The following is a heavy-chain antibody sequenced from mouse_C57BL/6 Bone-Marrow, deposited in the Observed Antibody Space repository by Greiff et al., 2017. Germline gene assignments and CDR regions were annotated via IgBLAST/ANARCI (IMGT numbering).Heavy chain of an antibody. J-gene: IGHJ1*03. V-gene: IGHV3-6*01. CDR2: ISYDGSN. CDR3: ARGVVGWYFDV. D-gene: IGHD1-1*01. CDR1: GYSITSGYY. Sequence: EVQLVESGPGLVKPSQSLSLTCSVTGYSITSGYYWNWIRQFPGNKLEWMGYISYDGSNNYNPSLKNRISITRDTSKNQFFLKLNSVTTEDTATYYCARGVVGWYFDVWGTGTTVTVSS.